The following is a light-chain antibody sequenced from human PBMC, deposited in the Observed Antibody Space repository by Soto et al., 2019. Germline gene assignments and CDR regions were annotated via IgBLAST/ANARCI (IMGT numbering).Light chain of an antibody. Sequence: EIVLTQSPGTLSLSPGERATLSCRASQSVSTTYLAWYQQKPGQAPRLLIYGASSRATGIPDRFSGRGSGTDFTLTIRRLEPEDFAVYYCQQYGSSRWTFGQGTKVDIK. J-gene: IGKJ1*01. V-gene: IGKV3-20*01. CDR1: QSVSTTY. CDR2: GAS. CDR3: QQYGSSRWT.